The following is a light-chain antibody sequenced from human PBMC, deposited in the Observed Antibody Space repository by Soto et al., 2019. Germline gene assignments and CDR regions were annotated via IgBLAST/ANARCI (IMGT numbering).Light chain of an antibody. V-gene: IGKV3-20*01. CDR2: GAS. Sequence: EIVLPQSPGTLSLSPGARATLSCRASQSFNSIYLAWYQQKPGQAPRLLIYGASSRATGIPDRFSGSGSGTDLTLTISRLEPEDFAVYYCHQYDSWTFGQGNKVDIK. CDR3: HQYDSWT. J-gene: IGKJ1*01. CDR1: QSFNSIY.